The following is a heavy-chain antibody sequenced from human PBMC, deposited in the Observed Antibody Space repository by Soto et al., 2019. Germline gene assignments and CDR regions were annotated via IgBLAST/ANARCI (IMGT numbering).Heavy chain of an antibody. J-gene: IGHJ6*02. V-gene: IGHV3-23*01. D-gene: IGHD3-10*01. CDR3: AKRAFDGSGIPNYYGMDV. CDR1: GFTFSNYA. Sequence: EVHLLESGGGLVQPGGSLRLSCAASGFTFSNYAMTWVRQAPGKGLEWVSVISGTGGGTNNADSAKGRFTTSRDNSKNTLYLQMNSLRAEDTAVYYCAKRAFDGSGIPNYYGMDVWGQGPAVTVSS. CDR2: ISGTGGGT.